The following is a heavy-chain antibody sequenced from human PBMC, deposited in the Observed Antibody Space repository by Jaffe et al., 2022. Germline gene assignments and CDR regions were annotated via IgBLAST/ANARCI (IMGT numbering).Heavy chain of an antibody. V-gene: IGHV1-69*05. CDR2: IIPIFGTA. Sequence: QVQLVQSGAEVKKPGSSVKVSCKASGGTFSSYAISWVRQAPGQGLEWMGGIIPIFGTANYAQKFQGRVTITTDESTSTAYMELSSLRSEDTAVYYCARSDSGTTPLLGGSGSPFDYWGQGTLVTVSS. CDR3: ARSDSGTTPLLGGSGSPFDY. J-gene: IGHJ4*02. CDR1: GGTFSSYA. D-gene: IGHD3-10*01.